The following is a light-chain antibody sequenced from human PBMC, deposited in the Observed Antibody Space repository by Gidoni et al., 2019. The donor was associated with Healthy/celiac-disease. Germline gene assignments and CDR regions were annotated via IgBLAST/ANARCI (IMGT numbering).Light chain of an antibody. V-gene: IGKV2-28*01. Sequence: IVMTQSPISLPVTPGEPASISCRSSQSLLHSNGYNYLDWYLQKPGQSPQLLIYLGSNRASGVPDRFSGSGSGTDFTLKISRVEAEDVGVYYCMQALQTRYTFGQGTKLEIK. CDR1: QSLLHSNGYNY. CDR2: LGS. CDR3: MQALQTRYT. J-gene: IGKJ2*01.